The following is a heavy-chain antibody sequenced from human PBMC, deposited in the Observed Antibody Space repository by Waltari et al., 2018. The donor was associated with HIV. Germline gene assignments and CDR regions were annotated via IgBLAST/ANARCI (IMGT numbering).Heavy chain of an antibody. CDR3: VRDDPGYGPIDY. CDR2: IRRGNNEK. V-gene: IGHV3-21*04. Sequence: LVESGGGVVKIGGSILLTCEASGFESRHSSMNWVRQSPVSGLEWVASIRRGNNEKHYLDSVRGRFVISRDNSESFVYLQMESVREEDTATYFCVRDDPGYGPIDYWGQGTPVTV. CDR1: GFESRHSS. J-gene: IGHJ4*02. D-gene: IGHD3-10*01.